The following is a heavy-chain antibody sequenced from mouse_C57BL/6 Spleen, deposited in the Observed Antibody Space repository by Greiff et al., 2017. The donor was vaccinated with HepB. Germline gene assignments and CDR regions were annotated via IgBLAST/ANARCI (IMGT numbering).Heavy chain of an antibody. CDR1: GYSFTGYY. J-gene: IGHJ1*03. CDR2: INPSTGGT. Sequence: EVQLQQSGPELVKPGASLKISCKASGYSFTGYYMNWVKQSPEKSLEWIGEINPSTGGTTYNQKFKAKATLTVDKSSSTAYMQLKSLTSEDSAVYYCARSGDAYWYFDVWGTGTTVTVSS. CDR3: ARSGDAYWYFDV. D-gene: IGHD3-1*01. V-gene: IGHV1-42*01.